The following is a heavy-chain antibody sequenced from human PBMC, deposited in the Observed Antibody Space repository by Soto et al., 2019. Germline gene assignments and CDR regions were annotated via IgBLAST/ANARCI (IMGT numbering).Heavy chain of an antibody. V-gene: IGHV1-69*01. D-gene: IGHD6-13*01. CDR1: GGTFSSYA. Sequence: QVQLVQSGAEVKKLGPWVKVSCKAFGGTFSSYAISWVRQAPGQGFEWLGGIIPIFGKANYAQKFQGRVTITADESTSTAYMELSSLRSEDTAVYYCARTRGLDSSSWYGHDYWGQGTLVTVSS. J-gene: IGHJ4*02. CDR2: IIPIFGKA. CDR3: ARTRGLDSSSWYGHDY.